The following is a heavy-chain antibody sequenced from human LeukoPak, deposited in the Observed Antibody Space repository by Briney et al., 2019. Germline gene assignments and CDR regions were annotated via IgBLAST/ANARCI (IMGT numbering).Heavy chain of an antibody. CDR1: GITFSSYG. CDR3: AKAPYGSGSYYVNL. V-gene: IGHV3-23*01. D-gene: IGHD3-10*01. J-gene: IGHJ5*02. Sequence: GALRLSCVASGITFSSYGMSWVRQAPGKGLEWVSAIRGAGDITDYADSVKGRFTISRDNYKNMLYLQMSSLRAEDTAIYYCAKAPYGSGSYYVNLWGQGTLVTVSS. CDR2: IRGAGDIT.